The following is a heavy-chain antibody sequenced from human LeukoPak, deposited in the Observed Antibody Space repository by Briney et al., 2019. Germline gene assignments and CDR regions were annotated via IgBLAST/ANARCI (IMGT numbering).Heavy chain of an antibody. Sequence: SETLSLTCAVSGASISSSNYYWGWIRQPPGEGLEWIGTINHSGSTYYSLSLESRVTIFADTSKSQFSLKLSSVTAADTAVYYCVRREVGTMLDFWGQGTLVTVSS. CDR2: INHSGST. D-gene: IGHD1/OR15-1a*01. J-gene: IGHJ4*02. CDR1: GASISSSNYY. CDR3: VRREVGTMLDF. V-gene: IGHV4-39*01.